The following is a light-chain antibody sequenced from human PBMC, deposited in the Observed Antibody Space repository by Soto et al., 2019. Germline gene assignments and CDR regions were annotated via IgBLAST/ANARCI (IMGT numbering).Light chain of an antibody. CDR1: NIESTG. CDR3: QVWHSGSDQYV. Sequence: SYELTQPPSVSVAPGQTAEISCGGANIESTGVHWYQQKPGQAPVLVVYDDSDRPSEIPERFSGSNSGNTATLTISRVEAGDEADYYCQVWHSGSDQYVFGAWTKLTVL. V-gene: IGLV3-21*02. CDR2: DDS. J-gene: IGLJ1*01.